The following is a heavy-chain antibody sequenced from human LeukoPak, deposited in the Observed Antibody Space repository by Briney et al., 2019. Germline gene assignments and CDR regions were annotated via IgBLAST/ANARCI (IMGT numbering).Heavy chain of an antibody. D-gene: IGHD2-2*01. CDR1: GFTFSSYA. CDR3: AKIPKGGYFDS. Sequence: GRSLRLSCAASGFTFSSYAMHWVRQAPGKGLEWVAVISYDGSNKYYADSVKGRFTISRDNSKNTLSLQMNSLRAEDTAVYYCAKIPKGGYFDSWGQGTLVTVSS. CDR2: ISYDGSNK. J-gene: IGHJ4*02. V-gene: IGHV3-30-3*02.